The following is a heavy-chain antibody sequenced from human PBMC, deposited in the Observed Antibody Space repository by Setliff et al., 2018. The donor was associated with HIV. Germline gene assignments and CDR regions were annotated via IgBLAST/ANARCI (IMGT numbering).Heavy chain of an antibody. CDR1: GFTFSTYS. CDR3: AKDSWGYHY. CDR2: ISSSSRSK. V-gene: IGHV3-21*04. J-gene: IGHJ4*02. Sequence: PGGSLRLSCEASGFTFSTYSMNRVRQAPGKGLEWVSSISSSSRSKYYADSVKGRFTISRDNAKNSLYLQMNSLRAEDTAVYYCAKDSWGYHYWGQGTLVTVSS. D-gene: IGHD7-27*01.